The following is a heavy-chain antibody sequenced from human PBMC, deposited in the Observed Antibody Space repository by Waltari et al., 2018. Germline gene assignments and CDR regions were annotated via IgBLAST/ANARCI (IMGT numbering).Heavy chain of an antibody. CDR3: ARGSGWVGYYFDY. Sequence: QVQLQQWGAGLLKPSETLSLTCAVYGGSFSGYYWSWIRQPPGKGLLWIGEINHSGSTNYNPSLKSRVTISVDTSKNQFSLKLSSVTAADTAVYYCARGSGWVGYYFDYWGQGTLVTVSS. CDR2: INHSGST. CDR1: GGSFSGYY. V-gene: IGHV4-34*01. D-gene: IGHD1-1*01. J-gene: IGHJ4*02.